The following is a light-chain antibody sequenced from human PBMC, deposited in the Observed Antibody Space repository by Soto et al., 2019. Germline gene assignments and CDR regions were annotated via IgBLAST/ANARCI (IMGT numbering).Light chain of an antibody. CDR2: RNN. CDR3: AAWDDSLGANFV. Sequence: QSVLTQPPSASGTPGQRVTISCSGSSSNIGSNYVYWYQQLPGTAPKLLIYRNNQRPSGVPDRFSGSKSGTSASLAITGLRSEDEAEYYGAAWDDSLGANFVFGTGTKLTVL. V-gene: IGLV1-47*01. J-gene: IGLJ1*01. CDR1: SSNIGSNY.